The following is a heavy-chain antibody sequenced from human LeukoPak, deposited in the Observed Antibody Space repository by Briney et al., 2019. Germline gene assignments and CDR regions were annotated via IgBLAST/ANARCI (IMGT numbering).Heavy chain of an antibody. CDR2: ITGGGEST. Sequence: PGGSLRLSCAASGFTFSSYAMNWVRQAPGTRLEWVSSITGGGESTYHADSVKGRFTISRDNSKNTVSLQMNSPRAEDTAVYYCAKGERVYCSASTCYPFDYWGQGILVSVSS. J-gene: IGHJ4*02. CDR3: AKGERVYCSASTCYPFDY. D-gene: IGHD2-15*01. CDR1: GFTFSSYA. V-gene: IGHV3-23*01.